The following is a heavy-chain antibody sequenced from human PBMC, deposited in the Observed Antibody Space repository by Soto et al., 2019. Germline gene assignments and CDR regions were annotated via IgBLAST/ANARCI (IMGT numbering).Heavy chain of an antibody. D-gene: IGHD6-19*01. J-gene: IGHJ4*02. CDR1: GFTFSSYT. V-gene: IGHV3-23*01. Sequence: GGSLRLSCAASGFTFSSYTMNWVRQAPGKGLEWVSAISGSGGTTYYADSVKGRFTISRDNSKNTLYLQMNTLRAEDTAMYYCAKGTGYSSGWTRVDYWGQGTLVTVSS. CDR3: AKGTGYSSGWTRVDY. CDR2: ISGSGGTT.